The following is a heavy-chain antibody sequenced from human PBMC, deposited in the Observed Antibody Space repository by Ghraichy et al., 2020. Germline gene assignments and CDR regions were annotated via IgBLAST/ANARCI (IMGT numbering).Heavy chain of an antibody. CDR3: ARDRSLTGDHRGY. J-gene: IGHJ4*02. CDR2: ISSSSSTI. V-gene: IGHV3-48*02. Sequence: VSYISSSSSTIYYADSVKGRFTISRDNAKNSLYLQMNSLRDEDTAVYYCARDRSLTGDHRGYWGQVFLVTV. D-gene: IGHD4-17*01.